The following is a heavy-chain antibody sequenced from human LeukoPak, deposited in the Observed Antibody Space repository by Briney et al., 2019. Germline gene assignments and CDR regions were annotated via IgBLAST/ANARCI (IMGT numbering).Heavy chain of an antibody. Sequence: GASVKVSCKASGYTFTGYYMHWVRQAPGRGLEWMGWINPNSGGTNYAQKFQGRVTMTRDTSISTAYMELSRLRSDDTAVYYCASFGSGSYYKGLFDYWGQGTLVTVSS. D-gene: IGHD3-10*01. V-gene: IGHV1-2*02. J-gene: IGHJ4*02. CDR3: ASFGSGSYYKGLFDY. CDR1: GYTFTGYY. CDR2: INPNSGGT.